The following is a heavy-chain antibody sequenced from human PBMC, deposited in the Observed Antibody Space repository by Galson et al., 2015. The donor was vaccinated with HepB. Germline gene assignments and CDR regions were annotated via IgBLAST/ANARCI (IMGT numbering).Heavy chain of an antibody. J-gene: IGHJ4*02. CDR3: ARAPYYDFWSGYPNFDY. CDR2: IYWNDDK. Sequence: PALVKPTQTLTLTCTFSGFSLSTGAVGVGWIRQPPGKALEWLALIYWNDDKRCSPSLKSRLTITKDTSKNQVVLTMTNMDPVDTATYYCARAPYYDFWSGYPNFDYWGQGTLVTVSS. CDR1: GFSLSTGAVG. D-gene: IGHD3-3*01. V-gene: IGHV2-5*01.